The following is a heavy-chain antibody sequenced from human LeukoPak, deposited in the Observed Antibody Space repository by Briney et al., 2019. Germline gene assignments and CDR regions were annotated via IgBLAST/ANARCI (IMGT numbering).Heavy chain of an antibody. J-gene: IGHJ6*03. Sequence: SETLSLTCAVSGYSIISAYYWGWIRQPPGKGLEWIGSINHSGTTSYNPSLKSRVTTSVDTSKNQFSLKLSSVTAADTAVYYCARDGAASYMDVWGKGTTVTVSS. D-gene: IGHD6-25*01. CDR1: GYSIISAYY. CDR2: INHSGTT. CDR3: ARDGAASYMDV. V-gene: IGHV4-38-2*02.